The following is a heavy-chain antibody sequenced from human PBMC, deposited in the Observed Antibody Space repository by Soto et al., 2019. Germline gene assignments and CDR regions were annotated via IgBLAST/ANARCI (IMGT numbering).Heavy chain of an antibody. CDR1: GGSNSGHC. CDR2: IFYTGST. CDR3: ARVGSSGWSPDY. V-gene: IGHV4-59*11. J-gene: IGHJ4*02. D-gene: IGHD6-19*01. Sequence: SATRSLTCTVSGGSNSGHCRIWIRQSPGRGLEWIGYIFYTGSTNYNPSLKSRVTLSADTSKHQFSLRLSSVTAADTAVYYCARVGSSGWSPDYWGQRTLIIV.